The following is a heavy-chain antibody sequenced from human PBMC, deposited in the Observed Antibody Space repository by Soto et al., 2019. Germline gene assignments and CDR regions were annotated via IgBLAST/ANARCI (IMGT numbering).Heavy chain of an antibody. CDR2: ISAYNGNT. J-gene: IGHJ4*02. V-gene: IGHV1-18*01. D-gene: IGHD5-12*01. CDR3: ARGSKAGVTTVGPIFDY. CDR1: GYTFTSYG. Sequence: QVQLVQSGAEVKKPGASVKVSCKASGYTFTSYGISWVRQAPGQGLEWMGWISAYNGNTNYAQKLQGRVTMTTDTSTRKAYMELRSLRSDDTAVYYCARGSKAGVTTVGPIFDYRGQGTLATVSS.